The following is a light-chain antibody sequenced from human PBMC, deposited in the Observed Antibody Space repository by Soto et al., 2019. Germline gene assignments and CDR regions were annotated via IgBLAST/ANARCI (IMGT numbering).Light chain of an antibody. V-gene: IGLV2-23*02. J-gene: IGLJ2*01. CDR1: SSDVGSYNL. Sequence: QSVLTQPASVSGSPGQSITISCTGTSSDVGSYNLVSWYQQHPGKAPKLMILEDNKPPSGVSNRFSGSKSGNTASLTISGLQAEDEADYYCCSYAGSSTFVIFGGGTKLTVL. CDR3: CSYAGSSTFVI. CDR2: EDN.